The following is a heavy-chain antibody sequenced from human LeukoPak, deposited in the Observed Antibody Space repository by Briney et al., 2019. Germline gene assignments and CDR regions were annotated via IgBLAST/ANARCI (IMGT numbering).Heavy chain of an antibody. CDR1: GYTFTNNG. D-gene: IGHD5-12*01. V-gene: IGHV1-18*01. CDR2: ISGYNGNT. J-gene: IGHJ5*02. Sequence: ASVNVSCKASGYTFTNNGITWVRQAPGQGVEGMGWISGYNGNTGHAQKFQGRVTMTTDTSTSTAYMELRSLRSDDTAVYYCARDSTSAYNSWGQGTLVTVSS. CDR3: ARDSTSAYNS.